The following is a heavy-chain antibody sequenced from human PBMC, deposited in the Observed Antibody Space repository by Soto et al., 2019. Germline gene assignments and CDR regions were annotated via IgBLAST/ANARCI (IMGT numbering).Heavy chain of an antibody. Sequence: QVQLEELGGGVVQPGRSLRLSCTASGFSFSTYAMHWVRQAPGKGLEWVAVISTNGNDKYHADSVKGRFTISRDNFQSTLYLQMYNLRPEDTAIYFCAKDMKVGPAGYYFDYWGQGTLVAVSS. V-gene: IGHV3-30*18. CDR3: AKDMKVGPAGYYFDY. CDR2: ISTNGNDK. D-gene: IGHD2-2*01. J-gene: IGHJ4*02. CDR1: GFSFSTYA.